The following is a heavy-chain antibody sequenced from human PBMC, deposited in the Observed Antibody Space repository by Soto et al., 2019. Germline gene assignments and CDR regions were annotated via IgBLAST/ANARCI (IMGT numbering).Heavy chain of an antibody. CDR1: GYTFTSYD. V-gene: IGHV1-8*01. CDR3: ARKGLSSSGWYTWFDP. J-gene: IGHJ5*02. Sequence: GASVKVSCKASGYTFTSYDINWVRQATGRGLEWMGWMSPNSGNTGYAQKFQGRVTMTWSTSISTAYMGLSSLRSEDTAVYYCARKGLSSSGWYTWFDPWGQGTLVTVSS. CDR2: MSPNSGNT. D-gene: IGHD6-19*01.